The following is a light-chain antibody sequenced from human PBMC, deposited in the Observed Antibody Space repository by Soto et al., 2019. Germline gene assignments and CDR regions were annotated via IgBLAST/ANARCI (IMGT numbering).Light chain of an antibody. Sequence: EIVLTQSPGTLSLSPGXTATLSCRASQTVGTNFLAWYQQKPGQAPRLLMFGTSNRATDIPDRFGGSGSGTDFTLTISRLEPEDVAVYYCQHYSRTLPWTFGQGTKVDIK. CDR3: QHYSRTLPWT. CDR1: QTVGTNF. J-gene: IGKJ1*01. V-gene: IGKV3-20*01. CDR2: GTS.